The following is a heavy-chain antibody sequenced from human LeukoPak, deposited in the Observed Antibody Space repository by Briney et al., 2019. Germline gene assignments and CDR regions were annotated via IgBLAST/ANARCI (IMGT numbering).Heavy chain of an antibody. CDR3: ARAARSWFDP. Sequence: ASVKVSCKASGGTFSSYAIIWVRQAPGQGLEWMGGIIPIFGTANYAQKFQGRVTITADESTSTAYMELSSLRSEDTAVYYCARAARSWFDPWGQGTLVTVSS. CDR2: IIPIFGTA. V-gene: IGHV1-69*13. D-gene: IGHD6-6*01. CDR1: GGTFSSYA. J-gene: IGHJ5*02.